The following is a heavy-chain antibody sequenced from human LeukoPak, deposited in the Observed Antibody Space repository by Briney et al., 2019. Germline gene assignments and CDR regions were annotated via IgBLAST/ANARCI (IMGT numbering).Heavy chain of an antibody. D-gene: IGHD4-17*01. CDR1: GFTFSSYE. CDR2: ISSSGSTI. Sequence: GGSLRLSCAASGFTFSSYEMNWVRQAPGKGLEWVSYISSSGSTIYYADSVKGRFTISRDNAMNSLYLQMNSLRAEDTAVYYCARGGDYGDEGWFDPWGQGTLVTVSS. CDR3: ARGGDYGDEGWFDP. V-gene: IGHV3-48*03. J-gene: IGHJ5*02.